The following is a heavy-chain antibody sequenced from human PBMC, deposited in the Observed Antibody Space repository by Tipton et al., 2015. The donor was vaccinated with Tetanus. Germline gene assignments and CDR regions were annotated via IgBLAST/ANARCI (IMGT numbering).Heavy chain of an antibody. V-gene: IGHV1-8*01. Sequence: QVQLVQSGAEVKKPGASVKVSCKAFGYAFSSYDLNWVRQASGQGLEWLGYMDPKTGRATYAKRFQGRVTMTSDTRETTAYMELRNLRSDDTAVYYCARGNRGSSWFLWGQGTLVTVSS. CDR2: MDPKTGRA. CDR3: ARGNRGSSWFL. CDR1: GYAFSSYD. D-gene: IGHD6-13*01. J-gene: IGHJ4*02.